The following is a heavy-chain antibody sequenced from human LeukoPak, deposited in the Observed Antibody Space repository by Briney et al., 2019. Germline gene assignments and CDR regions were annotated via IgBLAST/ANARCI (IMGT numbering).Heavy chain of an antibody. Sequence: AGSLRLSCAASGFTFSSYSMNWVRQAPGKGLEWVSSISFSSSYIYYADSVKGRFTISRDNAKNSLCLQMDSLRAEDTAVYYCAREGMRDYLDYWGQGTLVTVSS. D-gene: IGHD3-10*01. CDR1: GFTFSSYS. CDR2: ISFSSSYI. CDR3: AREGMRDYLDY. V-gene: IGHV3-21*01. J-gene: IGHJ4*02.